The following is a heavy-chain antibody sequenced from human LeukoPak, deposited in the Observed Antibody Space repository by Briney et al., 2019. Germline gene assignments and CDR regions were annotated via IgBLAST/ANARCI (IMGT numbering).Heavy chain of an antibody. D-gene: IGHD6-13*01. CDR1: GGSISSSSYY. V-gene: IGHV4-39*07. J-gene: IGHJ2*01. Sequence: SETLSLTCTVSGGSISSSSYYWGWIRQPPGKGLEWIGSIYYSGSTYYNPSLKSRVTISVVTSKNQFSLKLSSVTAADTAVYYCARVYYSNSYDYWYFDLWGRGTLVTVSS. CDR2: IYYSGST. CDR3: ARVYYSNSYDYWYFDL.